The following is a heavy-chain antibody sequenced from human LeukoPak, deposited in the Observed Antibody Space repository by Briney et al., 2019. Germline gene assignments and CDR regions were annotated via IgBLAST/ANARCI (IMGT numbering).Heavy chain of an antibody. CDR2: IKQDGSEK. Sequence: GGSLRLSCAASGFSFSSYTMNWVSQAPGKGLEWVANIKQDGSEKYYVDSVKGRFTISRDNAKSSLYLQMNSLRAEDTAVYYCARSCSGGSCYHTTIHFDYWGQGTLVTVSS. CDR1: GFSFSSYT. D-gene: IGHD2-15*01. CDR3: ARSCSGGSCYHTTIHFDY. J-gene: IGHJ4*02. V-gene: IGHV3-7*04.